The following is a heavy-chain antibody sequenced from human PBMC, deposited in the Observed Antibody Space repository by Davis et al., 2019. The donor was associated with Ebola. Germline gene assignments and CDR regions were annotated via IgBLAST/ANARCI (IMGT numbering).Heavy chain of an antibody. Sequence: GESLKISCAASGFTFSSYSMNWVRQAPGKGLEWVSYISSSSSTIYYADSVKGRFTISRDNAKNSLYLQMNSLRDEDTAVYYCARAHEVRGDLFAFDIWGQGTMVTVSS. CDR1: GFTFSSYS. CDR2: ISSSSSTI. CDR3: ARAHEVRGDLFAFDI. V-gene: IGHV3-48*02. J-gene: IGHJ3*02. D-gene: IGHD3-10*01.